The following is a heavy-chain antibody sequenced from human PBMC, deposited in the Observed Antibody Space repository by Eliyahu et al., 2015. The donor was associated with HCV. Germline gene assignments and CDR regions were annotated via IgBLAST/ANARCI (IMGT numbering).Heavy chain of an antibody. V-gene: IGHV4-59*03. CDR3: AARLHDFWSGYHYYYFDY. D-gene: IGHD3-3*01. Sequence: QVQLQESGPGLVKPSETLSLTCTVSGGSISSYYWSWIRQSPGKGLEWIGYIYYSGSTKYNPSLKSRVTISVDTSKNQFSLNLSSVTAADTAVYYCAARLHDFWSGYHYYYFDYWGQGTLVTVSS. CDR1: GGSISSYY. CDR2: IYYSGST. J-gene: IGHJ4*02.